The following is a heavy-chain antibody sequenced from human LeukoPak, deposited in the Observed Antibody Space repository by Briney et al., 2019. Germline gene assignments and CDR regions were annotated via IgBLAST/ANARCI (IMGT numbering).Heavy chain of an antibody. CDR1: GYTFSNYD. J-gene: IGHJ4*02. D-gene: IGHD3-22*01. V-gene: IGHV1-8*01. CDR2: MNANKGNT. Sequence: ASVRVSCKASGYTFSNYDINWVRQAPGQGLEWMGWMNANKGNTGYAQKFQGRVTMTRDTSISTAYLELSSLRSEDTAVYYCARHPPYDSGGYSGGHWGQGTLVTVST. CDR3: ARHPPYDSGGYSGGH.